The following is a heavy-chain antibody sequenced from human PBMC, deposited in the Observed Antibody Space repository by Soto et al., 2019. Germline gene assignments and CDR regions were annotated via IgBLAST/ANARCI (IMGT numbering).Heavy chain of an antibody. CDR3: ARGSGYDRYYYYYGMDV. D-gene: IGHD5-12*01. CDR1: GGSISSGGYY. Sequence: TSETLSLTCTVSGGSISSGGYYWSWIRQHPGKGLEWIGYIYYSGSTYYNPSLKSRVTISVDTSKNQFSLKLSSVTAADTAVYYCARGSGYDRYYYYYGMDVWGQGTTVTVSS. CDR2: IYYSGST. V-gene: IGHV4-31*03. J-gene: IGHJ6*02.